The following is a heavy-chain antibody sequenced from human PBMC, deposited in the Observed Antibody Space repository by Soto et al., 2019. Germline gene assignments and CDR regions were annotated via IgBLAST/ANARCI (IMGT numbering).Heavy chain of an antibody. Sequence: SVKVSCKASGGTFSSYTISWVRQAPGQGLEWMGRIIPILGIANYAQKFQGRVTITADKSTSTAYMELSSLRSEDTAVYYCARDPSYCSGGSCYFFDYWGQGTLVTVSS. D-gene: IGHD2-15*01. CDR2: IIPILGIA. CDR1: GGTFSSYT. J-gene: IGHJ4*02. CDR3: ARDPSYCSGGSCYFFDY. V-gene: IGHV1-69*04.